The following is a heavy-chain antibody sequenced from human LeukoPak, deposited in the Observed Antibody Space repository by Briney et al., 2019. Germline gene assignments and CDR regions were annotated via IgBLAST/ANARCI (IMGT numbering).Heavy chain of an antibody. Sequence: ASVKVSCKASGYTFTSYDINWVRQATGQGLEWMGWMNPNSGNTGYAQKFQSRVTVTRNTSISTAYMELSSLRSEDTAVYYCARWSSGSGSYRPLGGFDPWGQGTLVTVSS. J-gene: IGHJ5*02. V-gene: IGHV1-8*01. CDR3: ARWSSGSGSYRPLGGFDP. D-gene: IGHD3-10*01. CDR1: GYTFTSYD. CDR2: MNPNSGNT.